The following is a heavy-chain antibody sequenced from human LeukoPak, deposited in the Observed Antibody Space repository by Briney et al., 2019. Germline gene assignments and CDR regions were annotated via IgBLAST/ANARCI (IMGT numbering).Heavy chain of an antibody. CDR1: GASIDTYH. D-gene: IGHD7-27*01. CDR3: ASGADAFETSGDYFDY. J-gene: IGHJ4*02. CDR2: IYSSGST. Sequence: SETLSLTCTVSGASIDTYHWNWIRQPAGKGLEWIGRIYSSGSTNYNPSLKGRVTMSVKTSTNQVSLKVTSVTAADTAVYYCASGADAFETSGDYFDYWGQGTLVTVSS. V-gene: IGHV4-4*07.